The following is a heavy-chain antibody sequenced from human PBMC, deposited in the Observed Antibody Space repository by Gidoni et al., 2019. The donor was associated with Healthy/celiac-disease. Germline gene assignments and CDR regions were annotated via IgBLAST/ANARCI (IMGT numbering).Heavy chain of an antibody. V-gene: IGHV1-8*01. D-gene: IGHD1-7*01. CDR3: ARGHKLELFYYYYGMDV. J-gene: IGHJ6*02. CDR2: MNPNSGNT. CDR1: GYTFTSYD. Sequence: QVQLVQSGAEVKKPGASVKVSCKASGYTFTSYDINWVRQATGQGLEWMGWMNPNSGNTGYAQKFQGRVTMTRNTSISTAYMELSSLRSEDTAVYYCARGHKLELFYYYYGMDVWGQGTTVTVSS.